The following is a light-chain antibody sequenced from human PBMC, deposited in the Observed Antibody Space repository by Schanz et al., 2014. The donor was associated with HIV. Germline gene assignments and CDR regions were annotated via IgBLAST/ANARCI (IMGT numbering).Light chain of an antibody. J-gene: IGLJ2*01. CDR2: RNN. V-gene: IGLV1-47*01. Sequence: QSVLTQPPSASGTPGQRVTISCSGSSSNIGSNYVYWYQQLPGTAPKLLIYRNNQRPSGVPDRFSGSKSGTAASLAISGLQSEDEADYYCQSYDNTLSGPVVFGGGTKLTVL. CDR1: SSNIGSNY. CDR3: QSYDNTLSGPVV.